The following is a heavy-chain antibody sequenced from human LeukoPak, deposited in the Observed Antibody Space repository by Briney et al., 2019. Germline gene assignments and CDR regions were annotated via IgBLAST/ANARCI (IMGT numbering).Heavy chain of an antibody. CDR1: GYTFTSYG. Sequence: ASVKVSCKASGYTFTSYGISWVRQAPGQGLEWMGWISAYNGNTNYAQKLQGRVTMTTDTSTSTAYMELRSLRSDDTAVYYCAREGEGFLEWLLLGTNYYYYMDVWGKGTTVTVSS. CDR3: AREGEGFLEWLLLGTNYYYYMDV. CDR2: ISAYNGNT. D-gene: IGHD3-3*01. V-gene: IGHV1-18*01. J-gene: IGHJ6*03.